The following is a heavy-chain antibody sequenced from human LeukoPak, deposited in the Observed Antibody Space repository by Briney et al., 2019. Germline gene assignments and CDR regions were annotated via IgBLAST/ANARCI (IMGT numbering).Heavy chain of an antibody. CDR3: AREDPQTTVPEGMDV. V-gene: IGHV1-18*01. D-gene: IGHD4-17*01. CDR2: TSDYMGNR. Sequence: WASVKVSCRASGHTFINYGIGWVRQAPGQGLEWMGWTSDYMGNRNTDYAQKFQGRVSMTTDSSTSTAYMELRSLTSDDTAVYYCAREDPQTTVPEGMDVWGQGTTVTVSS. J-gene: IGHJ6*02. CDR1: GHTFINYG.